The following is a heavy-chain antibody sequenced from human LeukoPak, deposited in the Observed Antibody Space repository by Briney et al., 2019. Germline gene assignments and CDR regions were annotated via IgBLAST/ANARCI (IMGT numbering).Heavy chain of an antibody. J-gene: IGHJ4*02. D-gene: IGHD6-19*01. CDR3: ARRIVVAGLFDY. Sequence: SQTLSLTCTVSGGSIGSGNYYWSWIRQHPGKGLEWIGYIYYSGSTYYNPSLKSRVTISRDTSKNQFSLKLSSVTAADTAVYYCARRIVVAGLFDYWGQGTLVTVSS. CDR1: GGSIGSGNYY. V-gene: IGHV4-31*03. CDR2: IYYSGST.